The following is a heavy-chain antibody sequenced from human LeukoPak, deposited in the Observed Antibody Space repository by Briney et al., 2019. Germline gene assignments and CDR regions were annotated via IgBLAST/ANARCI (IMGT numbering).Heavy chain of an antibody. CDR1: GVSISSSSYY. CDR3: ARDGTYYYGSGTPPGWWFDP. J-gene: IGHJ5*02. CDR2: IYYSGST. D-gene: IGHD3-10*01. Sequence: SETLSLTCTVSGVSISSSSYYWGWIRQPPGKGLEWIGSIYYSGSTYYNPSLKSRVTISVDTSKNQFSLKLSSVTAADTAVYYCARDGTYYYGSGTPPGWWFDPWGQGTLVTVSS. V-gene: IGHV4-39*07.